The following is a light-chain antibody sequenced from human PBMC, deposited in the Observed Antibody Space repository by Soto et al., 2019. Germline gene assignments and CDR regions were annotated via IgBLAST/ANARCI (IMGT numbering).Light chain of an antibody. CDR3: CSYAGGYTFV. Sequence: QSALTQTRSVSGSPGQSVTISCTGTSNDVGDYDYVSWYQQYPGKAPKLIIYDVNKRPSGVPDRFSGSKSGNTASLTISALQAEDEADYYCCSYAGGYTFVFGTGTKVTVL. CDR2: DVN. CDR1: SNDVGDYDY. V-gene: IGLV2-11*01. J-gene: IGLJ1*01.